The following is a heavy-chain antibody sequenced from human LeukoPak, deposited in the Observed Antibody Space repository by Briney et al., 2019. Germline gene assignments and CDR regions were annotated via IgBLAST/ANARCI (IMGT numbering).Heavy chain of an antibody. D-gene: IGHD4-23*01. J-gene: IGHJ4*02. Sequence: PSEALSLTCAVYGGSFSGYYWSWIRQPPGKGLEWIGEINHSGSTNYNPSLKSRVTISVDTSKNQFSLKLSSVTAADTAVYYCARSRGHDYGGNTGSNFDYWGQGTLVTVSS. CDR2: INHSGST. CDR3: ARSRGHDYGGNTGSNFDY. V-gene: IGHV4-34*01. CDR1: GGSFSGYY.